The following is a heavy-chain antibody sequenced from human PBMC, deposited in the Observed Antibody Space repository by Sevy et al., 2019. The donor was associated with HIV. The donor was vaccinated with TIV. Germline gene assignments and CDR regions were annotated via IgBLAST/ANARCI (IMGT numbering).Heavy chain of an antibody. CDR2: IKQGGNEK. V-gene: IGHV3-7*01. Sequence: GGSLRLSCAASGFSLNNHYMSWVRQAPGKGLEWVANIKQGGNEKFYVESAKGRFTISRDNAKNSVYLQMDGLRAEDTAVYYCVREGIIYDYDGRDFDDAFDIWGHGTMVTVSS. CDR1: GFSLNNHY. CDR3: VREGIIYDYDGRDFDDAFDI. D-gene: IGHD3-22*01. J-gene: IGHJ3*02.